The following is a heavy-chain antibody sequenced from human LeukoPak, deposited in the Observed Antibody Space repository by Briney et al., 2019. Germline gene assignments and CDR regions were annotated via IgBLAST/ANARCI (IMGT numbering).Heavy chain of an antibody. J-gene: IGHJ4*02. Sequence: PGGSLRLSCAASGFTFDDYAMHWVRQAPGKGLEWVSGISWNSGSIGYADSVKGRFTISRDNAKNSLYLQMNSLRAEDTALYYCAKDWSHGSYLFDYWGQGTLVTVSS. V-gene: IGHV3-9*01. CDR3: AKDWSHGSYLFDY. D-gene: IGHD1-26*01. CDR1: GFTFDDYA. CDR2: ISWNSGSI.